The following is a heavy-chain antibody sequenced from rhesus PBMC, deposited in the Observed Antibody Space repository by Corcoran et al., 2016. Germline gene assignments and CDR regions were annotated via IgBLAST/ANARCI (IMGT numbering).Heavy chain of an antibody. CDR2: IYVSDSIA. J-gene: IGHJ2*01. V-gene: IGHV4-169*01. Sequence: QLQLQESGPGLVKPSETLSVTCAVSGGSINGNYWSWIRQAPGKGMEWFGYIYVSDSIANYNPSLKSRVTLSVDTSKNQLSLKLGSVTAADAAVYYCAGATTVAYWYFDIWGPGTPITISS. CDR3: AGATTVAYWYFDI. CDR1: GGSINGNY. D-gene: IGHD4-29*01.